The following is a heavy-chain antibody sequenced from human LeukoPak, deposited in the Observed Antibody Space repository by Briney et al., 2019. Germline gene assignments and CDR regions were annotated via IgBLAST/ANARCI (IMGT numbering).Heavy chain of an antibody. V-gene: IGHV7-4-1*02. J-gene: IGHJ4*02. Sequence: ASVKVSCKASGYTFTSYAMNWVRQAPGQGLEWMGWINTNTGNPTYAQGFTGRSVFSLDTSVSTAYLQISSLKAEDTAVYYCARVDTAMVTRRHYYFDYWGQGTLVTVSS. CDR2: INTNTGNP. D-gene: IGHD5-18*01. CDR1: GYTFTSYA. CDR3: ARVDTAMVTRRHYYFDY.